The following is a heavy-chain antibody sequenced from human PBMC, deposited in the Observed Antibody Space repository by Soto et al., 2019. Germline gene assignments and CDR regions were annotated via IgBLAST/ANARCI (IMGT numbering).Heavy chain of an antibody. Sequence: QLQLQELGPGLVKPSETLSLTCTVSGGSISSSSYYWGWIRQPPGKGLEWIGSIYYSGSTYYNPSLKSRVTISVDTSKNQSSLRLRSVTAADTAVYYCARDYDSSGDYWGQGTLVTVSS. J-gene: IGHJ4*02. D-gene: IGHD3-22*01. CDR3: ARDYDSSGDY. CDR2: IYYSGST. CDR1: GGSISSSSYY. V-gene: IGHV4-39*01.